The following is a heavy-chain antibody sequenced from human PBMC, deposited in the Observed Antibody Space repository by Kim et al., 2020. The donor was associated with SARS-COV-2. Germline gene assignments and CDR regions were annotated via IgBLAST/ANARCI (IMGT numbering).Heavy chain of an antibody. CDR2: IIPILGIA. V-gene: IGHV1-69*04. D-gene: IGHD2-15*01. CDR1: GGTFSSYA. Sequence: SVTVSCKASGGTFSSYAISWVRQAPGQGLEWMGRIIPILGIANYAQKFQGRVTITADKSTSTAYMELSSLRSEDTAVYYCARAYCSGGSCYSYYYYYGMDVWGQGTTVTVSS. J-gene: IGHJ6*02. CDR3: ARAYCSGGSCYSYYYYYGMDV.